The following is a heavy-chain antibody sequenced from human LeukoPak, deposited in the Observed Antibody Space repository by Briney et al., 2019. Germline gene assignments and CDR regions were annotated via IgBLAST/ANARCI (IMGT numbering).Heavy chain of an antibody. CDR1: GGSISSYY. Sequence: SETLSLTCTDSGGSISSYYWSWIRQPPGKGLEWIGYIYYSGSTNYNPSLKSRVTISVDTSKNQFSLKLSSVTAADTAVYYCARVHSGGLWFGELLPDYWGQGTLVTVSS. V-gene: IGHV4-59*01. D-gene: IGHD3-10*01. CDR3: ARVHSGGLWFGELLPDY. J-gene: IGHJ4*02. CDR2: IYYSGST.